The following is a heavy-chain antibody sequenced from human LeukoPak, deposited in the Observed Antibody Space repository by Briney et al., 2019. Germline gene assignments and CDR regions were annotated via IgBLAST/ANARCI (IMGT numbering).Heavy chain of an antibody. Sequence: GGSLRLSCAASGFIFSSYSMHWVRQAPGKGLEWVSSISSSSSYIYYADSVKGRFTISRDNAKNSLYLRMNSLTGDDTALYYCARDLTGTWHAFDIWGQGTMVTVSS. CDR1: GFIFSSYS. V-gene: IGHV3-21*01. D-gene: IGHD1-14*01. J-gene: IGHJ3*02. CDR3: ARDLTGTWHAFDI. CDR2: ISSSSSYI.